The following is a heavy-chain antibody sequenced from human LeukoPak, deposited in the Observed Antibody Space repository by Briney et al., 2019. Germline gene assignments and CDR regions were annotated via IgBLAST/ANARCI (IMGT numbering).Heavy chain of an antibody. J-gene: IGHJ6*03. CDR2: IKQDGSEK. Sequence: GGSLRLSCAASGFTFSSYWMSWVRQAPGKGLQWVANIKQDGSEKNYVDSVKGRFSISRDNAKNSLYLQMNSLTAEDTAVYYCARNPPGIVGAPTHYCYYMDVWGRGTTVTISS. CDR1: GFTFSSYW. D-gene: IGHD1-26*01. V-gene: IGHV3-7*01. CDR3: ARNPPGIVGAPTHYCYYMDV.